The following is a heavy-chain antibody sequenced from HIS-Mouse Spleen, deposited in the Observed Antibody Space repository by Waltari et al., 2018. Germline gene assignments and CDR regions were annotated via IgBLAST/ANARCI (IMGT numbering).Heavy chain of an antibody. CDR3: ASQGIAAADLDY. D-gene: IGHD6-13*01. CDR2: IWYDGSNK. V-gene: IGHV3-33*01. J-gene: IGHJ4*02. CDR1: GFTFSSYG. Sequence: QVQLVESGGGVVQPGRSLRLSCAASGFTFSSYGMHWVRQAPGKGLEWVAVIWYDGSNKYYADSVKGRFNISRDNSKNTLYLQMNSLRAEDTAVYYCASQGIAAADLDYWGQGTLVTVSS.